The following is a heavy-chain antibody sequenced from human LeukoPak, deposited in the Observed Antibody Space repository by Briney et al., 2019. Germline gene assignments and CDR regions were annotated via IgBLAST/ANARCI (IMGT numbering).Heavy chain of an antibody. J-gene: IGHJ4*02. Sequence: SETLSLTCTVSGGSISSYYWSWIRQPPGKGLEWIGYIYYSGSTNYSPSLKSRVTISVDTSKNQFSLKLSSVTAADTAVYYCARRVAAAGNYFDYWGQGTLVTVSS. CDR2: IYYSGST. CDR1: GGSISSYY. CDR3: ARRVAAAGNYFDY. V-gene: IGHV4-59*08. D-gene: IGHD6-13*01.